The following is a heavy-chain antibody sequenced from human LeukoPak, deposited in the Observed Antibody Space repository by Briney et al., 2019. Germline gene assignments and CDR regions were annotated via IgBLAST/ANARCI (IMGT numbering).Heavy chain of an antibody. Sequence: PGGSLRLSCAASGFTFSDYWMTWVRQAPGKGLGWVAHIKQDGSEKYYVDSIKGRFTISRDNAKNLVYLQMNSLRAEDTAVYYCAKASHYDSSGHPHEDAFDIWGQGTMVTVSS. CDR2: IKQDGSEK. D-gene: IGHD3-22*01. V-gene: IGHV3-7*01. J-gene: IGHJ3*02. CDR1: GFTFSDYW. CDR3: AKASHYDSSGHPHEDAFDI.